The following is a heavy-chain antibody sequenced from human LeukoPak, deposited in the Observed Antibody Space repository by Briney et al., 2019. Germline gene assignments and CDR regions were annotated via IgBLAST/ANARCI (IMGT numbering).Heavy chain of an antibody. CDR2: ISSSGSTI. CDR3: ARGRSWRLNDY. V-gene: IGHV3-48*03. Sequence: GGSLRLSCAVSGFTFSSYEMNWVRQAPGKGLEWVSYISSSGSTIYYADSVKGRFTISRDNAKNSLYLQMNSLRAEDTAVYYCARGRSWRLNDYWGQGTLVTVSS. CDR1: GFTFSSYE. J-gene: IGHJ4*02. D-gene: IGHD6-13*01.